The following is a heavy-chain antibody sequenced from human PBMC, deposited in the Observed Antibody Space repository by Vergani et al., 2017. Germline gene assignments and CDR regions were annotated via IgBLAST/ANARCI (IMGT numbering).Heavy chain of an antibody. CDR3: ARDKVSPEHNPSPLFDY. Sequence: QVQLQESGPGLVKPSQTLSLTCTVSGGSISSGGYYWSWIRQHPGKGLEWIGYIYYSGSTYYNPSLKSRVTISVDTSKNQFSLKLSSVTAAETAVYYCARDKVSPEHNPSPLFDYWGQGTLVTVSS. D-gene: IGHD1-14*01. J-gene: IGHJ4*02. V-gene: IGHV4-31*03. CDR1: GGSISSGGYY. CDR2: IYYSGST.